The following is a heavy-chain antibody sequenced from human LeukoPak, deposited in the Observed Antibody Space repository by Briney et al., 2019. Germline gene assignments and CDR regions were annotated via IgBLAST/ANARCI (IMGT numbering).Heavy chain of an antibody. Sequence: GGSLRLSCAASGFTFSSYAMSWVRQAPGKGLEWVSAISGGGGSTYYADSVKGRFTISRDNSKNTLYLQMNSLRADDTAVYYCAKEKGDYDFWSGYLFPLDYWGQGTLITVSS. CDR2: ISGGGGST. J-gene: IGHJ4*02. V-gene: IGHV3-23*01. D-gene: IGHD3-3*01. CDR3: AKEKGDYDFWSGYLFPLDY. CDR1: GFTFSSYA.